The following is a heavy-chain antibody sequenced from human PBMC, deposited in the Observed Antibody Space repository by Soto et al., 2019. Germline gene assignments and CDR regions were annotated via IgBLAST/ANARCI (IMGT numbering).Heavy chain of an antibody. D-gene: IGHD2-15*01. CDR3: S. V-gene: IGHV3-74*03. CDR1: GLTFRSYW. Sequence: EVQLVESGGGLVQPGESLRLSCAASGLTFRSYWMHWVRQAPGKGLVWVSRINTDGSVAMYVDSVKGRFTISRDNAKNTLYLHMNTCVKDMQLGRLDSWGQGTLVTVSS. CDR2: INTDGSVA. J-gene: IGHJ4*02.